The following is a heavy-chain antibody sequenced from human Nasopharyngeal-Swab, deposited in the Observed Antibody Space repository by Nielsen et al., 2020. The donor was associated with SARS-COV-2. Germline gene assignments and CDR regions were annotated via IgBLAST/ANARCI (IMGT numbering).Heavy chain of an antibody. CDR2: IGAYNGNT. D-gene: IGHD3-3*01. Sequence: ASVKVSYKASGYIFTSYDISWMRQARGQGLEWMGWIGAYNGNTNYAQKFQDRVTMTTDTSTSTVYMELRSLRSDDTAVYYCARHGVAEDYWGQGTLVTVSS. CDR3: ARHGVAEDY. CDR1: GYIFTSYD. J-gene: IGHJ4*02. V-gene: IGHV1-18*01.